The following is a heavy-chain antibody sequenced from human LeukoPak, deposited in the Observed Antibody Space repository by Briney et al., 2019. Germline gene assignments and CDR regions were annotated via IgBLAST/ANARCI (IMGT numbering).Heavy chain of an antibody. CDR3: AGLTTVTTGY. CDR2: ISYDGSNK. Sequence: GGSLRLSCAASGFTFSSYAMHWVRQAPGKGLEWVAVISYDGSNKYYADSVKGRFTISRDNSKNTLYLQMNSLRAEDTAVYYCAGLTTVTTGYWGQGTLVTVSS. J-gene: IGHJ4*02. CDR1: GFTFSSYA. V-gene: IGHV3-30-3*01. D-gene: IGHD4-11*01.